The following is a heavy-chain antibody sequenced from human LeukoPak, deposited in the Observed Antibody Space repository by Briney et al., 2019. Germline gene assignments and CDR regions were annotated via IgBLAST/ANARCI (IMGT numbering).Heavy chain of an antibody. CDR2: IGGSGSKT. J-gene: IGHJ3*02. D-gene: IGHD2-2*01. V-gene: IGHV3-23*01. Sequence: PGGSLRLSCAASGFTFSTYAMSWVRQAPGEGLVWVSAIGGSGSKTHYADSVRGRFTISRDNSKNTLYLQMNSLRAEDTAVYYCARTAGYCSSTSCYDAPIWTDDAFDIWGQGTMVTVSS. CDR1: GFTFSTYA. CDR3: ARTAGYCSSTSCYDAPIWTDDAFDI.